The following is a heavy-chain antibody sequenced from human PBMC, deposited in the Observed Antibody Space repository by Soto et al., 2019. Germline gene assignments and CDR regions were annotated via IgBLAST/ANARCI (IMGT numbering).Heavy chain of an antibody. V-gene: IGHV3-33*03. J-gene: IGHJ4*02. CDR2: IWYDGSNK. D-gene: IGHD2-15*01. Sequence: QVQLVESGGGVVQPGRSLRLSCAASGLIFNEYGMHWVRQAPGKGLEWVAVIWYDGSNKYYADSVKGRFTFSRDNSKNAISLQMNSLRVEDTAVYYCARWGCSGSNCNLNQRSFDLWGQGTLVTVSS. CDR3: ARWGCSGSNCNLNQRSFDL. CDR1: GLIFNEYG.